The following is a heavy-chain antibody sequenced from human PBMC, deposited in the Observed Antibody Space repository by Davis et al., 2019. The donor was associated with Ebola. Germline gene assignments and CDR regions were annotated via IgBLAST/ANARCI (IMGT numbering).Heavy chain of an antibody. Sequence: GGSLRLSCGVSGLPFSAYFMDWVRLTPGTGLEWVGLSRNQENHYNTEYAASVRGRFTISRDDSKKSMYLQMNSLRTEDTAVYYCTRCLVAAAGTVDYWGQGTLVTVSS. J-gene: IGHJ4*02. CDR2: SRNQENHYNT. CDR1: GLPFSAYF. CDR3: TRCLVAAAGTVDY. V-gene: IGHV3-72*01. D-gene: IGHD6-13*01.